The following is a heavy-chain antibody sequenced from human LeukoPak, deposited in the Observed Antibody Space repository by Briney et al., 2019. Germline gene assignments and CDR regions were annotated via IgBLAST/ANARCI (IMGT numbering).Heavy chain of an antibody. CDR2: ISYDGSNK. CDR3: ARSFGVVIPYFDY. CDR1: GFTFSSYG. V-gene: IGHV3-30*19. J-gene: IGHJ4*02. Sequence: PGRSLRLSCAASGFTFSSYGMHWVRQAPGKGLEWVAVISYDGSNKYYADSVKGRFTISRDNSKNTLYLQMNSLRAEDTAVYYCARSFGVVIPYFDYWGQGTLVTVSS. D-gene: IGHD3-3*01.